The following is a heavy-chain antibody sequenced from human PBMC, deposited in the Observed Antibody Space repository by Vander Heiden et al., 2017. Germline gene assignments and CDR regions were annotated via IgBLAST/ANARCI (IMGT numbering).Heavy chain of an antibody. V-gene: IGHV3-30-3*01. Sequence: QVQLVESGGGVVQPGRSLRLSCAASGFMFSDYVMHWGRQAPGKGVEWVAVISYDGSNKNYADSVKGRFTISRDNSKNTLYLQMNSLRAEDTAVYYCARGDYFDYWGQGTLVTVSS. J-gene: IGHJ4*02. CDR3: ARGDYFDY. CDR2: ISYDGSNK. CDR1: GFMFSDYV.